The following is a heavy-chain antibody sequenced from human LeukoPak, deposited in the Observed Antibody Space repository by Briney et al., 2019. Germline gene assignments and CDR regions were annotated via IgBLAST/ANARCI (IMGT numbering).Heavy chain of an antibody. CDR1: GDSISSSSYY. D-gene: IGHD6-13*01. Sequence: SETLSLTCTVSGDSISSSSYYWGWLRQPPGTGLEWIGSFYYSWSTYYNPSLKSRVTMSVDTSKNQFSLRLSSVTAADTAVYYCTRDSYSSTWSPSYSFDSWGQGTLVTVSS. CDR2: FYYSWST. J-gene: IGHJ4*02. V-gene: IGHV4-39*07. CDR3: TRDSYSSTWSPSYSFDS.